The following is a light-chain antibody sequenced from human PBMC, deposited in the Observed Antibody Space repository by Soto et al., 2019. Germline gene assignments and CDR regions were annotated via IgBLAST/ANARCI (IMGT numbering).Light chain of an antibody. V-gene: IGKV1-27*01. CDR3: QKYNTAPLT. Sequence: DIQMTQSPLSLSASVGDRVTITCRASQGIGNYLAWFQQKPGRVPKLLIYGASALQTGVPSRFSGSGSGTEFTLTISNLQPEDVATYYCQKYNTAPLTFGGGTKVEI. CDR1: QGIGNY. J-gene: IGKJ4*01. CDR2: GAS.